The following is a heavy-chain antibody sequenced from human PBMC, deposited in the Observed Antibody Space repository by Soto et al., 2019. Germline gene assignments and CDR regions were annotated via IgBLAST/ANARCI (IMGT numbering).Heavy chain of an antibody. V-gene: IGHV3-48*02. CDR1: GFTFSSYS. D-gene: IGHD2-15*01. CDR2: ISSSSSTI. J-gene: IGHJ4*02. CDR3: ARSPPGSGGTYYFDY. Sequence: GGSLRLSCAASGFTFSSYSMNWVRQAPGKGLEWVSYISSSSSTIYYADSVKGRFTISRDNAKNSLYLQMNSLRDEDTAVYYCARSPPGSGGTYYFDYWGQGTLVTVSS.